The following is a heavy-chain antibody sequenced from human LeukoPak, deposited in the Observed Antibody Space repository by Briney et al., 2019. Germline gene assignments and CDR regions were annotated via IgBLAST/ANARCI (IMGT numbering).Heavy chain of an antibody. J-gene: IGHJ4*02. Sequence: GGSLRLSCAASGITVSNNYIAWVRQAPGKGLEWVSVIYPGGTTYYPDSVKGRFTFSRDNSKNTLYLQMTSLRAEDTAVYYCARSTSFGSGSYPFDYWGQGTLVTVSS. D-gene: IGHD3-10*01. CDR1: GITVSNNY. CDR3: ARSTSFGSGSYPFDY. V-gene: IGHV3-53*01. CDR2: IYPGGTT.